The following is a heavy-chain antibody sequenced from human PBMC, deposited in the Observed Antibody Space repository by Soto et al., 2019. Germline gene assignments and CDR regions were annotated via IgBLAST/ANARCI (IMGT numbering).Heavy chain of an antibody. CDR3: AKETISTSCCNWFDP. D-gene: IGHD2-2*01. CDR2: IYYSGST. J-gene: IGHJ5*02. Sequence: SETLSLTCTVSGGSISSGGYYWSWIRQHPGKGLEWIGYIYYSGSTYYNPSLKSRVTISVDTSKNQFSLKLSSVTAADTSVYYCAKETISTSCCNWFDPWGQGTLVTVSS. V-gene: IGHV4-31*03. CDR1: GGSISSGGYY.